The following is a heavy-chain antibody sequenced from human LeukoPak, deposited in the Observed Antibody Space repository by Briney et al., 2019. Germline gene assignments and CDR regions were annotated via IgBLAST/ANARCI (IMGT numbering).Heavy chain of an antibody. CDR1: GFTFSSYA. Sequence: AGGSLRLSCAASGFTFSSYAMHWVRQAPGKGLEWVAVISYDGSNKYYADSVKGRFTISRDNSKNTLYLQLNSLTAEDTAAYYCARGDRDPFDYWGQGTLVTVSS. CDR3: ARGDRDPFDY. D-gene: IGHD2-21*02. CDR2: ISYDGSNK. V-gene: IGHV3-30-3*01. J-gene: IGHJ4*02.